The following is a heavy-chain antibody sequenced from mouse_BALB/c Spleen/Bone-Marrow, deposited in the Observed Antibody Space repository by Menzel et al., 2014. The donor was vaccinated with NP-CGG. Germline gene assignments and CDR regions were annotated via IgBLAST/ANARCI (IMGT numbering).Heavy chain of an antibody. V-gene: IGHV1-87*01. CDR2: IYPGDGDT. D-gene: IGHD2-3*01. CDR3: ARWLLPFDY. J-gene: IGHJ2*01. Sequence: QVQLQQSGAELARPGASVKLSCKASGYTFTSYWMQWVKQRPGQGLEWIGAIYPGDGDTRYTQKFKGMATLTADKSSSTAYMQLSSLASEDSAVYYCARWLLPFDYWGQGTTLTVSS. CDR1: GYTFTSYW.